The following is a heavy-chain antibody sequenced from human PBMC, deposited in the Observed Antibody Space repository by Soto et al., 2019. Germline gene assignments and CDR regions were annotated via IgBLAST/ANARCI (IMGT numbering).Heavy chain of an antibody. D-gene: IGHD3-10*01. CDR2: MNPNSGNT. V-gene: IGHV1-8*01. J-gene: IGHJ3*02. Sequence: ASVKVSCKXSGYTFTSYDINWVRQATGQGLEWMGWMNPNSGNTGYAQKFQGRVTMTRNTSISTAYMELSSLRSEDTAVYYCARAKSSEDAFDIWGQGTMVTVS. CDR1: GYTFTSYD. CDR3: ARAKSSEDAFDI.